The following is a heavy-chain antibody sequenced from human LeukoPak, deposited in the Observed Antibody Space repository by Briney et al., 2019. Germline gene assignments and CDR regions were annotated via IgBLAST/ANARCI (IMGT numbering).Heavy chain of an antibody. Sequence: PRRSLRLSCAASGFTLSSYAMHWVRQAPGKGLEWVAVISYDGSNKYYADSVKGRFTISRDNSKNTLYLQMNSLRAEDTAVYYCARDRQWLASNYFDFWGQGTLVTVSS. J-gene: IGHJ4*02. V-gene: IGHV3-30-3*01. CDR2: ISYDGSNK. D-gene: IGHD6-19*01. CDR3: ARDRQWLASNYFDF. CDR1: GFTLSSYA.